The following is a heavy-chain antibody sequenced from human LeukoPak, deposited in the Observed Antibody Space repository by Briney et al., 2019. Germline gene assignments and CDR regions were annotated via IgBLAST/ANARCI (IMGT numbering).Heavy chain of an antibody. Sequence: GASVKVSCKVSGYTLTELSMHWVRQAPGQGLEWMGIINPGGGNTNYAQKFKGRVTMTRDTSTSTVYMELSSLKSEDTAVFYCARDFDWGPPDAFDIWGQGTVVTVSS. V-gene: IGHV1-46*01. J-gene: IGHJ3*02. CDR1: GYTLTELS. CDR2: INPGGGNT. D-gene: IGHD7-27*01. CDR3: ARDFDWGPPDAFDI.